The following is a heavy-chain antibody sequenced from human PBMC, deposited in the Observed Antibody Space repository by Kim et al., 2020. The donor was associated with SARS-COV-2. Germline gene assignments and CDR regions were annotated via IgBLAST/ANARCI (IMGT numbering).Heavy chain of an antibody. V-gene: IGHV1-69*13. D-gene: IGHD4-4*01. CDR3: ARDRGAMTTGTWPPHYYYGMDV. CDR2: IIPIFGTA. CDR1: GGTFSSYA. Sequence: SVKVSCKASGGTFSSYAISWVRQAPGQGLEWMGGIIPIFGTANYAQKFQGRVTITADESTSTAYMELSSLRSEDTAVYYCARDRGAMTTGTWPPHYYYGMDVWGQGTTVTVSS. J-gene: IGHJ6*02.